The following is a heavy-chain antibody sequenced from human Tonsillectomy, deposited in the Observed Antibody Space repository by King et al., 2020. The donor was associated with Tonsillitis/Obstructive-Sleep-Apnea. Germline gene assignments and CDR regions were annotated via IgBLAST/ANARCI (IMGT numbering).Heavy chain of an antibody. CDR2: IKSKTDGGTT. CDR3: TTDGPHKSDDILTGYYGYYYYGMDV. CDR1: GFTFSNAW. D-gene: IGHD3-9*01. V-gene: IGHV3-15*07. Sequence: VQLVESGGGLVKPGGSLRLSCAASGFTFSNAWMNWVRQAPGKGLEWVGRIKSKTDGGTTDYAAPVKGRFTISRDDSKNTLYLQMNSLKTEDTAVYYCTTDGPHKSDDILTGYYGYYYYGMDVWGQGTTVTVSS. J-gene: IGHJ6*02.